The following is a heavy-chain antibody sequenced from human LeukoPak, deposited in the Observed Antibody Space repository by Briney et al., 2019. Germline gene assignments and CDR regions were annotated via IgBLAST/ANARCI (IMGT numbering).Heavy chain of an antibody. CDR2: TYYRSNRSKWYN. CDR3: ARNSGWLDY. Sequence: SQTLSPTRAISGDSVPCNSAALDRVRPSPPRGLEWLGRTYYRSNRSKWYNDYAVSVKSRITINPDTSKNQFSLQLNSVTPEDTAIYYCARNSGWLDYWGQGTLVTVSS. D-gene: IGHD6-19*01. J-gene: IGHJ4*02. V-gene: IGHV6-1*01. CDR1: GDSVPCNSAA.